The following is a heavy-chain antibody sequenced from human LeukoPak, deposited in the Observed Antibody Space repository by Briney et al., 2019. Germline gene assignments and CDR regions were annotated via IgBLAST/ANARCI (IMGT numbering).Heavy chain of an antibody. CDR2: ISSSGSTI. CDR1: GFTFSSYG. CDR3: ARDRVRGVIRHFDY. Sequence: GGSLRLSCVASGFTFSSYGMSWVRQAPGKGLEWVSSISSSGSTIYYADSVKGRFTISRDNAKNSLYLQMNSLRAEDTAVYYCARDRVRGVIRHFDYWGQGTLVTVSS. J-gene: IGHJ4*02. V-gene: IGHV3-48*04. D-gene: IGHD3-10*01.